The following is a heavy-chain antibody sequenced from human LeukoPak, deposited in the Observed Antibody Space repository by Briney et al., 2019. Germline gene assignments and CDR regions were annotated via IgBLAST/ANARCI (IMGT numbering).Heavy chain of an antibody. J-gene: IGHJ4*02. CDR2: IYTSGST. D-gene: IGHD3-22*01. Sequence: TSETLSLTCTVSGGSISSYYWSWIRQPPGKGLEWIGRIYTSGSTNYNPSLKSRVTMSVDTSKNQFSLKLSSVTAADTAVYYCARNYYDSSGYSPFDYWGQGTLVTVSS. CDR1: GGSISSYY. V-gene: IGHV4-4*07. CDR3: ARNYYDSSGYSPFDY.